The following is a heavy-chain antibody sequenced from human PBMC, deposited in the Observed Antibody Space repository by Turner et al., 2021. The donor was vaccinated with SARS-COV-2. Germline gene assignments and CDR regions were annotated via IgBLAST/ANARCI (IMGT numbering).Heavy chain of an antibody. D-gene: IGHD2-21*02. Sequence: QVQLVQSGAEVKKPGASVKVSCKVSGYTLTEFSMHWVRQAPGKGLEWMGGFDPEDAETIYAQKFQGRVTMTEDTAADTAYMELSSLRSEDTAVYYCETGYAYCGGDCSIDYWGQGTLVTVSS. J-gene: IGHJ4*02. CDR3: ETGYAYCGGDCSIDY. V-gene: IGHV1-24*01. CDR2: FDPEDAET. CDR1: GYTLTEFS.